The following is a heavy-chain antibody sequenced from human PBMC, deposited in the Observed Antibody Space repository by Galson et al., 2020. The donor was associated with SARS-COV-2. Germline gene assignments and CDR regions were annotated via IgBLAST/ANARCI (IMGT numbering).Heavy chain of an antibody. CDR2: IKSKTDGGTT. J-gene: IGHJ4*02. D-gene: IGHD3-16*02. V-gene: IGHV3-15*01. CDR1: GFTFSNAW. CDR3: TTDRYYDYVWGSYRYADY. Sequence: TGGSLRLSCAASGFTFSNAWMSWVRQAPGKGLEWVGRIKSKTDGGTTDYAAPVTGRFTISRDDSQNTLYLQMNSLKTEDTAVYYCTTDRYYDYVWGSYRYADYWGQGTLVTVSS.